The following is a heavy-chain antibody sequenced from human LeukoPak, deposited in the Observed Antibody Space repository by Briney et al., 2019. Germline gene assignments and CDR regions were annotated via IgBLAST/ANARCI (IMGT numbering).Heavy chain of an antibody. J-gene: IGHJ6*02. CDR2: INHSGST. Sequence: PSETLSLTCAVYGGSFSGYYWSWIRQPPGKGLEWIGEINHSGSTNYNPSLKSRVTISVDTSKNQFSLELSSVTAADTAVYYCARARSGDYYYYGMDVWGQGTTVTVSS. D-gene: IGHD1-26*01. V-gene: IGHV4-34*01. CDR3: ARARSGDYYYYGMDV. CDR1: GGSFSGYY.